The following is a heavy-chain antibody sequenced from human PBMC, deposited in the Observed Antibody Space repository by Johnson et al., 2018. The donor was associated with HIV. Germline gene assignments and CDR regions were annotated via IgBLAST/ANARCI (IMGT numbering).Heavy chain of an antibody. J-gene: IGHJ3*02. V-gene: IGHV3-66*01. CDR3: AREIRVGATGDAFDI. CDR1: GFSVSSNY. D-gene: IGHD1-26*01. Sequence: VQLVESGGVLVQPGGSLRLSCAASGFSVSSNYMSWVRQAPGKGLEWVSVIYSGGSTYYADSVKGRFTISRDNSKNSLYLQMNSLRAEDTAVYYCAREIRVGATGDAFDIWGQGTMVTVSS. CDR2: IYSGGST.